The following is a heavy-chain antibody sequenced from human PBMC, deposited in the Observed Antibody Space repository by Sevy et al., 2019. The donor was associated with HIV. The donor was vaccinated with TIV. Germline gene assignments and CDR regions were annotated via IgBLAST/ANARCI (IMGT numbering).Heavy chain of an antibody. D-gene: IGHD3-9*01. CDR1: GFTFSSYW. V-gene: IGHV3-7*03. Sequence: GGSLRLSCAASGFTFSSYWMSWVRQAPGKGLEWVVNIKQDGSEKYYVDSVKGRFTISRDNAKNSLYLQMNSLRAEDTAVYYCAREALRYFDWLLYFYFDYWGQGTLVTVSS. CDR3: AREALRYFDWLLYFYFDY. J-gene: IGHJ4*02. CDR2: IKQDGSEK.